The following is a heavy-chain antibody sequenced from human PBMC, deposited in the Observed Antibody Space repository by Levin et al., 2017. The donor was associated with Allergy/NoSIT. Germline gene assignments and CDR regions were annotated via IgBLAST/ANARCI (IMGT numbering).Heavy chain of an antibody. V-gene: IGHV3-23*01. D-gene: IGHD1-26*01. CDR2: ISGSGVST. Sequence: GGSLRLSCAASGFTFSSFAMSWVRQAPGKGLEWVSGISGSGVSTHYADSVKGRFTITRDNSKNTLYLQMNSLRAEDTAVYYCAKGGSSAGDYYGMDVWGQGTTVTVSS. J-gene: IGHJ6*02. CDR1: GFTFSSFA. CDR3: AKGGSSAGDYYGMDV.